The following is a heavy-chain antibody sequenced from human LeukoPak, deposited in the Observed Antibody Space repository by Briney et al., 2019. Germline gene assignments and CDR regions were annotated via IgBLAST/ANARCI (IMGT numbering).Heavy chain of an antibody. CDR3: ARGRFHYYDSSGYYGY. CDR1: GFTFSSYA. J-gene: IGHJ4*02. V-gene: IGHV3-30-3*01. CDR2: ISYDGSNK. Sequence: GRSLRLSCAASGFTFSSYAMHWVRQAPGKGLEWLAVISYDGSNKYYADSVKGRFTISRDNSKNTLYLQMNSLRAEDTAVYYCARGRFHYYDSSGYYGYWGQGTLVTVSS. D-gene: IGHD3-22*01.